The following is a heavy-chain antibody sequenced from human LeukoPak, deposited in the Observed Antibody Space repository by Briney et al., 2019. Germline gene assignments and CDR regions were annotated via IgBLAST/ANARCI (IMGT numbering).Heavy chain of an antibody. CDR1: GFTFSSYG. J-gene: IGHJ4*02. V-gene: IGHV3-33*06. CDR2: IWYDGSNK. CDR3: AKDQRRDGYNFHY. Sequence: PGRSLRLSCAASGFTFSSYGMHWVRQAPGKGLEWVAVIWYDGSNKYYADSVKGRFTISRDNSKNTLYLQMNSLRAEDTAVYYCAKDQRRDGYNFHYWGQGTLVTASS. D-gene: IGHD5-24*01.